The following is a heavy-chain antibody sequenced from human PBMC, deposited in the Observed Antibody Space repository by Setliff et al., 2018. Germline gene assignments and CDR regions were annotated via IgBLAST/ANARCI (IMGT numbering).Heavy chain of an antibody. J-gene: IGHJ4*02. D-gene: IGHD3-3*01. CDR1: GGSIHSGSYY. V-gene: IGHV4-61*02. CDR2: IYSRGST. CDR3: ARDHYDFWSGYYSLRGYFDY. Sequence: LSLTCTVSGGSIHSGSYYWSWIRQPAGKGLEWIGRIYSRGSTNYNPSLKSRVTVSLDASTNQLSLKLSSVTAADTAVYYCARDHYDFWSGYYSLRGYFDYWGQGTLVTVSS.